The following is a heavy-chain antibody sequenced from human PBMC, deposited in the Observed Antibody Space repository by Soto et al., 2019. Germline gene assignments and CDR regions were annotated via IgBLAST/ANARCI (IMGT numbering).Heavy chain of an antibody. Sequence: QITLKESGPTLVKPTQTLTLTCTFSGFSLSTSGVGVAWIRQPPGKALEWLGIIYWDDDKRYSPSLKSRLTITKDTSKNQVVLTVTNMDPVDTATYYCAHRSRGSPTNHDFDYWGQGTLATVSS. CDR1: GFSLSTSGVG. J-gene: IGHJ4*02. CDR3: AHRSRGSPTNHDFDY. CDR2: IYWDDDK. D-gene: IGHD3-16*01. V-gene: IGHV2-5*02.